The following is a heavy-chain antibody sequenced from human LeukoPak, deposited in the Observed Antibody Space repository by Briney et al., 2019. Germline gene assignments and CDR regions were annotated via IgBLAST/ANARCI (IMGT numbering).Heavy chain of an antibody. V-gene: IGHV3-30*18. CDR3: AKDATLFGDQYFDY. Sequence: PGGSLRLSCAASGFTFSSHGMHWVRQAPGKALEWVAVTSYDGTTKYYADSAKSRFNISRDNSKNTLYLQMNSLRVDDTAVYYCAKDATLFGDQYFDYWGQGTLVIVSS. CDR2: TSYDGTTK. D-gene: IGHD3-10*01. CDR1: GFTFSSHG. J-gene: IGHJ4*02.